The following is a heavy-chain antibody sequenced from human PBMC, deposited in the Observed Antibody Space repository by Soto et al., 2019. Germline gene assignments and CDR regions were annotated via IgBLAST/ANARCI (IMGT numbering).Heavy chain of an antibody. D-gene: IGHD4-17*01. CDR2: ISYDGSNK. J-gene: IGHJ3*02. CDR3: ARDYGGNSDVHDDAFDI. Sequence: ESGGGVVQPGRSLRLSCAASGFTFSSYAMHWVRQAPGTGLEWVAVISYDGSNKYYADSVKGRFTISRDNSKNTLYLQMNSLRAEDTAVYYCARDYGGNSDVHDDAFDIWGQGTMVTVSS. V-gene: IGHV3-30-3*01. CDR1: GFTFSSYA.